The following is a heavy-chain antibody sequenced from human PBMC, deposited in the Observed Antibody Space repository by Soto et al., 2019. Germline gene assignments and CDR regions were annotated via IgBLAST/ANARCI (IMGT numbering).Heavy chain of an antibody. CDR2: IIPIFGTA. CDR3: ARQRYSYGPFDY. J-gene: IGHJ4*02. D-gene: IGHD5-18*01. Sequence: SVKVSCKASGGTFSSYAISWVRQAPGQGLEWMGGIIPIFGTANYAQKFQGRVTITADESTSTAYMELSSLRSEDTAVYYCARQRYSYGPFDYWGQGTLVTVS. V-gene: IGHV1-69*13. CDR1: GGTFSSYA.